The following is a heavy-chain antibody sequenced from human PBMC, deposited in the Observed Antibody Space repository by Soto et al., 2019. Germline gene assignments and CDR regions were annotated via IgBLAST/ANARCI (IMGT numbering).Heavy chain of an antibody. J-gene: IGHJ3*02. V-gene: IGHV3-11*01. CDR2: ISSSGTGI. CDR1: GCTFSDYY. Sequence: GCLRRPGSASGCTFSDYYMTWIRQAPGKGLEWVSYISSSGTGIYYPDSVKGRFTISRDNAKNSLYLQMSSLRAEDTAVYFCARAYSDAFDIWGQGTLVTV. CDR3: ARAYSDAFDI. D-gene: IGHD2-15*01.